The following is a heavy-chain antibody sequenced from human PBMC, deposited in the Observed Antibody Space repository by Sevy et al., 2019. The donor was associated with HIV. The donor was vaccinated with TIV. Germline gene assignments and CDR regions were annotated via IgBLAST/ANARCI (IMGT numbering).Heavy chain of an antibody. V-gene: IGHV3-7*01. J-gene: IGHJ4*02. CDR3: AAYVRAARSLDN. CDR2: INQDGSAT. D-gene: IGHD3-10*02. CDR1: GFSFSRYW. Sequence: AGSLRLSCADPGFSFSRYWMTWVRQAPGKGPEWVANINQDGSATYYVASVKGRFTISRDTANNSLYLQMNSLRAEDTAVYYCAAYVRAARSLDNWGQGTRVTVSS.